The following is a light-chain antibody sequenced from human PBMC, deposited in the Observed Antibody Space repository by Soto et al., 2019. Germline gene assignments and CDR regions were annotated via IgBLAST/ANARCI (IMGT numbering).Light chain of an antibody. CDR2: GSS. CDR3: QQYYNWRPR. Sequence: EVVITQSPATLSVSPGDTATLSCRASQSVSSSLAWYQQKPGQPPRLLIYGSSTRATGVPARFSGSGSGTEFTLIISRLQSEDFAVYYCQQYYNWRPRLGQGTKVDIK. V-gene: IGKV3-15*01. CDR1: QSVSSS. J-gene: IGKJ1*01.